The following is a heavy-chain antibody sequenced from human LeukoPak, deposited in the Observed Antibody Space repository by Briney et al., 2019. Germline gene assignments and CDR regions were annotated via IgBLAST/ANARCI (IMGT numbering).Heavy chain of an antibody. V-gene: IGHV5-51*01. D-gene: IGHD3-10*01. CDR2: IYPGDSDT. Sequence: GEPLKISCKGSGYSFTNYWIGWVRQMPGKGLEWMGIIYPGDSDTRYSPSFQGQVTISADKSITTAYLQWSSLKASDTAMYYCAMNFASGSYGPFDYWGQGTLVTVPS. CDR1: GYSFTNYW. J-gene: IGHJ4*02. CDR3: AMNFASGSYGPFDY.